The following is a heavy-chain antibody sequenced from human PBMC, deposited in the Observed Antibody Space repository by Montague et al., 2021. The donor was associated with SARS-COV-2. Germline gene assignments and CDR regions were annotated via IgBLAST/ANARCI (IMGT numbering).Heavy chain of an antibody. Sequence: SETLSLTCTVSGDSIGSGYFYWGWIRQPPGKGLEWVGTIHYSGITYYNPSLKSRVTISVDTSRNQFSLKLSSVTAADTATYYCARHLAISGPAAVSDYWGQGTLVTVSS. V-gene: IGHV4-39*01. CDR2: IHYSGIT. CDR1: GDSIGSGYFY. D-gene: IGHD2-2*01. J-gene: IGHJ4*02. CDR3: ARHLAISGPAAVSDY.